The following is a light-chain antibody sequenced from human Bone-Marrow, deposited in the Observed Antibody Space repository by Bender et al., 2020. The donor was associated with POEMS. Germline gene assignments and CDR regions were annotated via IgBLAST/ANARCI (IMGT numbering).Light chain of an antibody. CDR1: SSNIGTNP. J-gene: IGLJ2*01. Sequence: QSVLTQPPSASGTPGQRVTISCSGSSSNIGTNPVNWYQQLPGTAPKLLIYINNQRPSGIPGRFSGSSSGKTATLTISGTQIVDEADYYCQTWDSTTVLFGGGTRLTVL. V-gene: IGLV1-44*01. CDR2: INN. CDR3: QTWDSTTVL.